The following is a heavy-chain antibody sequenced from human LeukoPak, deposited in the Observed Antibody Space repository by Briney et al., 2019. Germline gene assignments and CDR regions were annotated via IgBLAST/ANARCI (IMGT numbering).Heavy chain of an antibody. D-gene: IGHD3-10*01. J-gene: IGHJ4*02. CDR3: ARDGRGLGNYFDY. CDR2: ISSSSGTI. V-gene: IGHV3-48*01. CDR1: GSTFSSYN. Sequence: GGSLRLSCVASGSTFSSYNMNWVRQAPGRGLEWVSYISSSSGTIYYADSVKGRFTISRDNAKNSLYLQMNSLRAEDTAVYYCARDGRGLGNYFDYWGQGTLVTVSS.